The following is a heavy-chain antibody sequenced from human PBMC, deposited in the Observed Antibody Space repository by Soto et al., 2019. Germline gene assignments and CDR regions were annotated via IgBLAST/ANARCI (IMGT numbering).Heavy chain of an antibody. CDR2: IYFRGST. Sequence: QLQLQESGPGLVKPSETLSLTCSVSGGSITSNAYFWGWIRQPPGKGLEWIGSIYFRGSTYSNPSLRSRLTISVDTCSSQFSLKLSSVTAADTAIYYCARHLRLGENGLDYFDYWGQGALVTISS. CDR3: ARHLRLGENGLDYFDY. V-gene: IGHV4-39*01. J-gene: IGHJ4*02. CDR1: GGSITSNAYF. D-gene: IGHD3-16*01.